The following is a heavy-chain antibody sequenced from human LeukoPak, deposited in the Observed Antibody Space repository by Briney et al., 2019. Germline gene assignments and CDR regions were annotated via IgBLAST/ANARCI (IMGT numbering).Heavy chain of an antibody. Sequence: GGSLRLSCAASGFTFSIYWMSWVRQAPGKGLEWVANINQNGSDKYYVGSVKGRFTISRDNAENSLYLQMNTLRAEDTAVYYCAKDLGAQWLVYYYYGMDVWGQGTTVTVSS. J-gene: IGHJ6*02. CDR1: GFTFSIYW. V-gene: IGHV3-7*01. D-gene: IGHD6-19*01. CDR2: INQNGSDK. CDR3: AKDLGAQWLVYYYYGMDV.